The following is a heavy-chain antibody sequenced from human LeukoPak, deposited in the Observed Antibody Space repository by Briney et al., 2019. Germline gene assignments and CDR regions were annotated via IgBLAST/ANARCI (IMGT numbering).Heavy chain of an antibody. CDR1: GGSISSYY. Sequence: SEALSLTCTVSGGSISSYYWSWIRQPPGKGLEWIGSIYYSGSTYYNPSLKSRVTISVDTSKNQFSLKLSSVTAADTAVYYCARDQYSSGWYGGYAFDIWGQGTMVTVSS. V-gene: IGHV4-59*05. CDR2: IYYSGST. CDR3: ARDQYSSGWYGGYAFDI. J-gene: IGHJ3*02. D-gene: IGHD6-19*01.